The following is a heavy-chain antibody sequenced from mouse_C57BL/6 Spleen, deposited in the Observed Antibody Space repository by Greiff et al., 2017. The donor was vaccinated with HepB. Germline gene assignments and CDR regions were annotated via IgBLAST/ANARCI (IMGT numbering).Heavy chain of an antibody. CDR1: GFSLTSYG. J-gene: IGHJ3*01. V-gene: IGHV2-2*01. D-gene: IGHD3-2*02. CDR3: ARNPGSGYVGFAY. CDR2: IWSGGST. Sequence: VQVVESGPGLVQPSQSLSITCTVSGFSLTSYGVHWVRQSPGKGLEWLGVIWSGGSTDYNAAFISRLSISKDNSKSQVFFKMNSLQADDTAIYYCARNPGSGYVGFAYWGQGTLVTISA.